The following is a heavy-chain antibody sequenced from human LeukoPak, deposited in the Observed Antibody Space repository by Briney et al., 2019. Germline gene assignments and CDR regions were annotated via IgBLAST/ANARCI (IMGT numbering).Heavy chain of an antibody. CDR1: GGSISSSSYF. J-gene: IGHJ4*02. Sequence: KSSETLSLTCTVSGGSISSSSYFWGWIRQPPGKGLEWIGTIYYSGTTYFNPSLKSQVTISIDTSKNQFSLRLSSVTAADTAVYFCARVFVGTTLNFDLWGQGTLVTVSS. CDR3: ARVFVGTTLNFDL. CDR2: IYYSGTT. V-gene: IGHV4-39*07. D-gene: IGHD1-26*01.